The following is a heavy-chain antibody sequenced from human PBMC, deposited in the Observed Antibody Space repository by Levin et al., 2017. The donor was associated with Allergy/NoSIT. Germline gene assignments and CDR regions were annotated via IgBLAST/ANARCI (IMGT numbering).Heavy chain of an antibody. D-gene: IGHD6-13*01. CDR1: GYTFTSYY. J-gene: IGHJ5*02. CDR3: ARPRTVYSSSFGFDP. V-gene: IGHV1-46*01. CDR2: INPSGGST. Sequence: SGESLKISCKASGYTFTSYYMHWVRQAPGQGLEWMGIINPSGGSTSYAQKFQGRVTMTRDTSTSTVYMELSSLRSEDTAVYYCARPRTVYSSSFGFDPWGQGTLVTVSS.